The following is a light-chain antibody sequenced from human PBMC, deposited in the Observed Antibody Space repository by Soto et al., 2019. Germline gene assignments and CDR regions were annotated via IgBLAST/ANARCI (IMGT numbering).Light chain of an antibody. Sequence: QSVLTQPPSASGTPGQRVTISCSGSSSNIGSNSVHWYQQLPGTAPKLLIYRNNLRPSGVPDRFSGSKSGTSASLAISGLRSEDEADYYCAAWDDSLSGLYVFGPGTKVTV. CDR2: RNN. CDR3: AAWDDSLSGLYV. V-gene: IGLV1-47*01. CDR1: SSNIGSNS. J-gene: IGLJ1*01.